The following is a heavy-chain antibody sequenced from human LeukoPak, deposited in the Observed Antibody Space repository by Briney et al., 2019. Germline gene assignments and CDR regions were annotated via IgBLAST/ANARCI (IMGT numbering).Heavy chain of an antibody. D-gene: IGHD5-18*01. CDR3: ARVRRARGYSYDNNWFDP. CDR2: IHSDGSST. J-gene: IGHJ5*02. Sequence: PGRSLRLSCAASGFTFSSYWMHWVRQAPRRGLVWVSRIHSDGSSTSYEDSVQGRFTISRDNAKNTLYLQMNSLRAEDTAVYYCARVRRARGYSYDNNWFDPWGQGTLVTVSS. V-gene: IGHV3-74*01. CDR1: GFTFSSYW.